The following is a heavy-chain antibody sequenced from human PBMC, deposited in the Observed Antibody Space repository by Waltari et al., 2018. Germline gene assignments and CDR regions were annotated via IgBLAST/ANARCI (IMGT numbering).Heavy chain of an antibody. V-gene: IGHV3-30-3*01. D-gene: IGHD2-15*01. J-gene: IGHJ4*02. Sequence: QVQLVESGGGVVQPGRSLRLSCTASGFTFSSYAMYWVRQAPGKGLELVAIISYDGSNKYYGDTVKGRFTISRDNSKNTLYLQMDNLTAEDTAVYYCARDSLPGTRWSYPHWGQGTLVIGSS. CDR2: ISYDGSNK. CDR1: GFTFSSYA. CDR3: ARDSLPGTRWSYPH.